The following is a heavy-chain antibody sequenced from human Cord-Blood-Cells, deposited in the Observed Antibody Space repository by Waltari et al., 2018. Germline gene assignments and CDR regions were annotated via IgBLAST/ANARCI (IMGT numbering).Heavy chain of an antibody. Sequence: QVQLQESGPGLVKPSETLSLTCTVSGGSISSHYWSWHRQPPGKGLEWIGYIYYSGSTNYNPSLKSRVTISVDTSKNQFSLKLSSVTAADTAVYYCARGYSSSWYAFDIWGQGTMVTVSS. CDR1: GGSISSHY. CDR2: IYYSGST. J-gene: IGHJ3*02. D-gene: IGHD6-13*01. CDR3: ARGYSSSWYAFDI. V-gene: IGHV4-59*11.